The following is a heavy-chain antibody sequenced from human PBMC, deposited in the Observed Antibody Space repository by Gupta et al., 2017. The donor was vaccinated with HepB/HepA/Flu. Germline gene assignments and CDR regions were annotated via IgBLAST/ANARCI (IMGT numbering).Heavy chain of an antibody. D-gene: IGHD3-3*01. V-gene: IGHV3-7*01. CDR2: IKEDESTR. CDR1: GFPSSGST. J-gene: IGHJ4*02. Sequence: EVHVVESGGGLVQPGGSLRLSCTAAGFPSSGSTMTWVRQAPGKGLEWVANIKEDESTRHYVDSVKGRFTISRDNAKNSVYLQMNSLRVEDTALYYCARELSWSGYDYWGQGTLVTVSS. CDR3: ARELSWSGYDY.